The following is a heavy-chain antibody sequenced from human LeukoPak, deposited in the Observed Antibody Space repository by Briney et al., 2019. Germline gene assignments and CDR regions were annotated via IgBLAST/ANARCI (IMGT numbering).Heavy chain of an antibody. CDR1: GGSISSGSYY. CDR3: ARAAGKQQYNLNYLDWFDP. J-gene: IGHJ5*02. Sequence: SETLSLTCTVSGGSISSGSYYWSWIRQPAGKGLEWIGRSYDRGATYYNPSLESRVTISLDTSTNPFCLKLSSVTAADTAVYYWARAAGKQQYNLNYLDWFDPGGQGTQVSVSS. D-gene: IGHD1-7*01. CDR2: SYDRGAT. V-gene: IGHV4-61*02.